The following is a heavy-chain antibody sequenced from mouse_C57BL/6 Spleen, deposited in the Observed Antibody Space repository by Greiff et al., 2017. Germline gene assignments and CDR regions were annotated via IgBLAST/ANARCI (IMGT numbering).Heavy chain of an antibody. CDR1: GYTFTDYE. J-gene: IGHJ2*01. D-gene: IGHD2-10*02. CDR3: TREEYGY. CDR2: IDPETGGT. Sequence: QVQLQQSGAELVRPGASVTLSCKASGYTFTDYEMHWVKQTPVHGLEWIGAIDPETGGTAYNQKFKGKAILTAAKSSSTAYMELRSLTSEDSAVYYCTREEYGYWGQGTTLTVSS. V-gene: IGHV1-15*01.